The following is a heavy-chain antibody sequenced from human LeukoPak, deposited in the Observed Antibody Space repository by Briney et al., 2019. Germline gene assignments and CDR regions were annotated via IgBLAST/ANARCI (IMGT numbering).Heavy chain of an antibody. CDR3: ARGYSSSWQYFDY. Sequence: TGGSLRLSCAASEFTVSSNYMSWVRQAPGKGLEWVSVIYSGGSTYYADSVKGRFTISRHNSKNTLYLQMNSLRAEDTAVYYCARGYSSSWQYFDYWGQGTLVTVSS. CDR1: EFTVSSNY. CDR2: IYSGGST. J-gene: IGHJ4*02. D-gene: IGHD6-13*01. V-gene: IGHV3-53*04.